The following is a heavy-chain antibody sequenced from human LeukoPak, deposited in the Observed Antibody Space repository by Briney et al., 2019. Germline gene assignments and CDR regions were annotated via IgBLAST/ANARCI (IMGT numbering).Heavy chain of an antibody. J-gene: IGHJ3*02. CDR2: IYYSGST. D-gene: IGHD3-9*01. V-gene: IGHV4-39*01. CDR1: GGSISSNSYY. Sequence: PSETLSLTCTVSGGSISSNSYYWGWIRQPPGKGLEWIGSIYYSGSTYYNPSLKSRVTISVDTSKNQFSLKLSSVTAADTAVYYCAKQNYDILTGYFPDAFDIWGQGTMVTVSS. CDR3: AKQNYDILTGYFPDAFDI.